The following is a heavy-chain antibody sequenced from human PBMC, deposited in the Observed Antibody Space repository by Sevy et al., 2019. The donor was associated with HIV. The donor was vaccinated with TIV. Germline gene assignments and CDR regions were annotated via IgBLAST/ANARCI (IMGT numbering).Heavy chain of an antibody. CDR1: GGSISTYY. J-gene: IGHJ3*02. D-gene: IGHD2-21*02. Sequence: SETLSLTCTVSGGSISTYYWSWVRQPAGKGLEWIGRIYTSGYTNYNPSLNSRVTMSIDTSKNQFSPKLSSVTAADTALYYCARTVAPAIRGAFDIWGQGTMVTVSS. CDR3: ARTVAPAIRGAFDI. V-gene: IGHV4-4*07. CDR2: IYTSGYT.